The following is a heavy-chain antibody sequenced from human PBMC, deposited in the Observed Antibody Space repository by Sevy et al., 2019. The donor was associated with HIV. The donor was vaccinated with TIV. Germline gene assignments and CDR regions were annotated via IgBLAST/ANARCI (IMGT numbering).Heavy chain of an antibody. J-gene: IGHJ4*02. CDR3: ARDAHRIAAAGYDY. Sequence: GGSLRLSCAASGFTFSSYGMHWVRQAPGKGLEWVAVISYDGSNKYYADSVKGRFTISRDNSKNTLYLQMNSLRAEDTAVYYCARDAHRIAAAGYDYWGQGTLVTVSS. D-gene: IGHD6-13*01. CDR1: GFTFSSYG. CDR2: ISYDGSNK. V-gene: IGHV3-30*03.